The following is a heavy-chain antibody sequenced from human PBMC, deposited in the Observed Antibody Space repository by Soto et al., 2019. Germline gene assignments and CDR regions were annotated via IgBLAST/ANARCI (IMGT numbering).Heavy chain of an antibody. CDR2: IYYSGST. Sequence: SETLSLTCTVSGGSISSGDYYWSWIRQPPGKGLEWIGYIYYSGSTYYNPSLKSRVTISVDTSKNQFSLKLSSVTAADTAVYYCARDKKVVWFGESTPYSMDVWGQGTTVTVSS. D-gene: IGHD3-10*01. CDR1: GGSISSGDYY. V-gene: IGHV4-30-4*01. J-gene: IGHJ6*02. CDR3: ARDKKVVWFGESTPYSMDV.